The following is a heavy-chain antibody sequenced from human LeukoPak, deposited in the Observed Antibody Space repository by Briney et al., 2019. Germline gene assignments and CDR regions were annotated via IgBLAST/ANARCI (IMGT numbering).Heavy chain of an antibody. CDR1: GFTFSTYG. J-gene: IGHJ4*02. Sequence: PGGSLRLSCVASGFTFSTYGMNWVRQAPGKGLEWVSAISGSGGTTYYADSVKGRFTISRDNSKNTLYLQMNSLRAEDTAVYYCAKDTTLTPQWGQGTLVTVSS. CDR2: ISGSGGTT. CDR3: AKDTTLTPQ. D-gene: IGHD4-17*01. V-gene: IGHV3-23*01.